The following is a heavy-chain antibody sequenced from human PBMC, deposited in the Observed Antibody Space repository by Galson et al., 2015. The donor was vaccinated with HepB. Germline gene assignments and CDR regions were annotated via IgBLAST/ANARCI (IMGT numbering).Heavy chain of an antibody. CDR1: GYSFINHW. D-gene: IGHD5-24*01. CDR3: ARHVQNGYNYLPGDY. Sequence: QSGAEVKKPGESLRISCKGSGYSFINHWISWVRQMPGKGLEWMGRIDPSDSYTNYSPSFQGHVTFSADKSITTAYLQWSSLKASDTAMYYCARHVQNGYNYLPGDYWGQGTVVTVSS. V-gene: IGHV5-10-1*01. J-gene: IGHJ3*01. CDR2: IDPSDSYT.